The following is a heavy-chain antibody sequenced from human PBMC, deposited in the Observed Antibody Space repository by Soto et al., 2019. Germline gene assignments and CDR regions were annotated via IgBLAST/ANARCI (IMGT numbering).Heavy chain of an antibody. CDR1: GYTLTELS. CDR3: ATVPMITFGGVIVGGGFDP. J-gene: IGHJ5*02. V-gene: IGHV1-24*01. D-gene: IGHD3-16*02. CDR2: FDPEDGET. Sequence: ASVKVSCKVSGYTLTELSMHWVRQAPGKGLEWMGGFDPEDGETIYAQKFQGRVTMTEDTSTDTAYMELSSLRSEDTAVCYCATVPMITFGGVIVGGGFDPWGQGTLVTVSS.